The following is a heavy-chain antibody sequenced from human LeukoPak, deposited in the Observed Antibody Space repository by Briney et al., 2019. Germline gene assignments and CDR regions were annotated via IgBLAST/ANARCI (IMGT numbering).Heavy chain of an antibody. CDR1: GFTVSSNY. D-gene: IGHD6-6*01. V-gene: IGHV3-66*02. CDR3: ARDGVSAARPGYYNYYYMDV. J-gene: IGHJ6*03. CDR2: IYSGGST. Sequence: GGSLRLSCAASGFTVSSNYMNWVRQAPGKGLEWVSVIYSGGSTYYADSVKGRFTISRDNSKNTLYVQMNSLRAEDTAVYYCARDGVSAARPGYYNYYYMDVWGKGTTVTVSS.